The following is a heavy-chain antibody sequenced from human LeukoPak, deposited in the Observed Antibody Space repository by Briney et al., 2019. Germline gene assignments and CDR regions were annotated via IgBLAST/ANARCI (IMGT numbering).Heavy chain of an antibody. CDR1: GFTFSSYS. V-gene: IGHV3-21*01. Sequence: PGGSLRLSCAASGFTFSSYSMNWVRQAPGKGLEWVSSISSSSSYIYYADSVKGRFTISRDNAKNSLYLQMNSLRAEDTAVYYCARSYRVAATFDPWGKGTLVTVSS. CDR2: ISSSSSYI. D-gene: IGHD2-15*01. J-gene: IGHJ5*02. CDR3: ARSYRVAATFDP.